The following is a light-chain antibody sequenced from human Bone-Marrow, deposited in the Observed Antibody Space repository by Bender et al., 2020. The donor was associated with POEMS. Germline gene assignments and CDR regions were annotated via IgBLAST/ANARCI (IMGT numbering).Light chain of an antibody. J-gene: IGLJ3*02. V-gene: IGLV3-1*01. CDR2: EDS. Sequence: SYELTQSPSVSVSPGQTATITCSGDKLGSKYTSWYLQKPGQSPVLVIYEDSRRPSGSPERFSGFSSGNTATLTISGAQPMDEADYYCQAWDSKTALVFGGGTKLTVL. CDR1: KLGSKY. CDR3: QAWDSKTALV.